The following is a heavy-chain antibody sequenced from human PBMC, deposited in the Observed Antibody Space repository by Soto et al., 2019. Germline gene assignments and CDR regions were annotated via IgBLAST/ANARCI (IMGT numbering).Heavy chain of an antibody. V-gene: IGHV3-7*01. D-gene: IGHD3-10*01. CDR2: IKEDGSVK. Sequence: EVQVVESGGGLVQPGGSLRLSCAASGSTFRTDWMAWVRQTPGKGLEFVANIKEDGSVKNYMDSVKGRFSISRDNGKNSLFLQMNSLRAEDTAVYYCGTDRWGGAFDMWGQGTIVTVSS. CDR3: GTDRWGGAFDM. CDR1: GSTFRTDW. J-gene: IGHJ3*02.